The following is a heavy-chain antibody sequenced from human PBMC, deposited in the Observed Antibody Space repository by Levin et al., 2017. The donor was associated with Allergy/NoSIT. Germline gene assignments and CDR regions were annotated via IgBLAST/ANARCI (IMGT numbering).Heavy chain of an antibody. V-gene: IGHV4-61*01. CDR3: ARDSGGDYIWGSYRYAFDI. CDR1: GGSVSSGSYY. D-gene: IGHD3-16*02. Sequence: PSETLSLTCTVSGGSVSSGSYYWSWIRQPPGKGLKWIGYIYYSGSTNYNPSLKSRVTISVDTSKNQFSLKLSSVTAADTAVYYCARDSGGDYIWGSYRYAFDIWGQGTMVTVSS. CDR2: IYYSGST. J-gene: IGHJ3*02.